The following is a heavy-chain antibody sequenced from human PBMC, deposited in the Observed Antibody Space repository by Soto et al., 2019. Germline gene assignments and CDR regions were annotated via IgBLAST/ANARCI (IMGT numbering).Heavy chain of an antibody. CDR1: GGSIGSGNYY. J-gene: IGHJ4*02. V-gene: IGHV4-31*03. Sequence: QVQLQESGPGLVKPSQTLSLTCTVSGGSIGSGNYYWTWIRQYPEKGLEWIGYIHYSGSTYYNPCLKSRFTTSVDTSKNQFSLKLSSVTAAGTAVYYCARYFRTMSIENWGQGTLVTISS. D-gene: IGHD3-10*02. CDR3: ARYFRTMSIEN. CDR2: IHYSGST.